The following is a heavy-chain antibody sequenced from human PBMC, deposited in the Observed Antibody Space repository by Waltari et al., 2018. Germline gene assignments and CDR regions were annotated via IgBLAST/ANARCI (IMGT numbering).Heavy chain of an antibody. CDR2: INSDGSST. D-gene: IGHD3-22*01. CDR3: VRDSSGTY. V-gene: IGHV3-74*01. Sequence: EVQLVESGGGLVQPGGSLRLSCAASGFTFSSHWMYWVRQTPGKGLVWVSVINSDGSSTSSADSVKGRVTISRDNAKNTLYLQMNSLRAEDTAVYYCVRDSSGTYWGQGTQVTVSS. J-gene: IGHJ4*02. CDR1: GFTFSSHW.